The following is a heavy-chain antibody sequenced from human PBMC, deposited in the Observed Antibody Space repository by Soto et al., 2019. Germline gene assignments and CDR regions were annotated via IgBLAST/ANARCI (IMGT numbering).Heavy chain of an antibody. CDR2: ISGSGGST. CDR3: AQDLIAVAGTVFDY. Sequence: PGGSLRLSCVASGFTFSSYAMSWVRQAPGKGLEWVSAISGSGGSTYYADPVKGRFTISRDNSKNTLYLQMNSLRAEDTAVYYCAQDLIAVAGTVFDYWGQGTLVTVSS. D-gene: IGHD6-19*01. CDR1: GFTFSSYA. J-gene: IGHJ4*02. V-gene: IGHV3-23*01.